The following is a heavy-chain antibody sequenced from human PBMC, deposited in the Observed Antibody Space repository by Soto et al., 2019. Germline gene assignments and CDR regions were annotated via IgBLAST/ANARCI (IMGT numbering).Heavy chain of an antibody. CDR2: ISGSGGST. D-gene: IGHD2-21*01. J-gene: IGHJ6*02. V-gene: IGHV3-23*01. CDR3: AKNQFLNVAYYYYSGMDV. Sequence: GGSLRLSCAASGFTFSSYAMSWVREAPGKGLEWVSAISGSGGSTYYAKSVKGRFTPSRDNSKNTLYLQTNSLRAEDTAVYYRAKNQFLNVAYYYYSGMDVWGQGTTVTVSS. CDR1: GFTFSSYA.